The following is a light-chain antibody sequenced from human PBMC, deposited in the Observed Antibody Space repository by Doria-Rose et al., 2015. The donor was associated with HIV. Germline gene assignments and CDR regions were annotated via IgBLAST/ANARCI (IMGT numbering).Light chain of an antibody. CDR3: QQYGTSRGT. CDR2: GAS. CDR1: QRIKSSY. Sequence: TQSPGTLSLSPGERATLSCRASQRIKSSYLAWYQQKPGQAPRLLIYGASTRATGIPDRFSGSGSGTDFTLAISRLEPDDVAVYYCQQYGTSRGTFGQGTRLEIK. J-gene: IGKJ5*01. V-gene: IGKV3-20*01.